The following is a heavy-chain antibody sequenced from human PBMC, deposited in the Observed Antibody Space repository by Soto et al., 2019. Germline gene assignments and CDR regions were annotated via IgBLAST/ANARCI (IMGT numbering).Heavy chain of an antibody. V-gene: IGHV1-69*01. CDR3: ARGWGYDSTDYYYAY. D-gene: IGHD3-22*01. Sequence: QVQLVQSGAEVRKPGSSVRVSSKASGGSFNRHTISWVRQAPGQGLEWMGGIIPIFGTANHAQKFQGRVTIIADESTSTVYMELSSLRSDDTAIYYCARGWGYDSTDYYYAYWGQGTLVIVSS. J-gene: IGHJ4*02. CDR1: GGSFNRHT. CDR2: IIPIFGTA.